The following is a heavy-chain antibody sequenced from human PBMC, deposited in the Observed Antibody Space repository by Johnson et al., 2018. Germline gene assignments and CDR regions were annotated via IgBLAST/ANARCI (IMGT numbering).Heavy chain of an antibody. CDR1: GVMFRNYG. J-gene: IGHJ3*02. V-gene: IGHV3-30*18. Sequence: QVQLVESGGGVVQPGRSLRLSCAASGVMFRNYGMHWVRQAPGKGLDWVAFISYDGNKEYYADSVKGRFTISRDNSRNTLYLQMKSLSVEDTAVYYCAKLGGSRYPDSFDIWGQGTVVTVSS. CDR3: AKLGGSRYPDSFDI. D-gene: IGHD3-16*01. CDR2: ISYDGNKE.